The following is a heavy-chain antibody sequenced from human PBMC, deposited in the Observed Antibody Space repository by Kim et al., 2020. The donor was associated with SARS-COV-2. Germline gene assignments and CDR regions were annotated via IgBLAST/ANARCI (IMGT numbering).Heavy chain of an antibody. CDR1: GGSISSYY. J-gene: IGHJ3*02. D-gene: IGHD3-10*01. Sequence: SETLSLTCTVSGGSISSYYWSWIRQPPGKGLEWIGYIYYSGSTNYNPSLKSRVTISVDTSKNQFSLKLSSVTAADTAVYYCARTYYYGSGKPKSAFDIWGQGTMVTVSS. CDR3: ARTYYYGSGKPKSAFDI. V-gene: IGHV4-59*01. CDR2: IYYSGST.